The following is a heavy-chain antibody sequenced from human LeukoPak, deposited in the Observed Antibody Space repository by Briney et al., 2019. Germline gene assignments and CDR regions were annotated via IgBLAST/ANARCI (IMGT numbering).Heavy chain of an antibody. Sequence: GGSLRLSCAASVFTFSSSWMTWVRQTPGKRLEWVASIKEDGSEKYYVDSVKGRFTISRDNAKNSLYLQMNSLRAEDTALYYCATDVGADWGQGTLVTVSS. J-gene: IGHJ4*02. V-gene: IGHV3-7*01. CDR3: ATDVGAD. CDR2: IKEDGSEK. CDR1: VFTFSSSW.